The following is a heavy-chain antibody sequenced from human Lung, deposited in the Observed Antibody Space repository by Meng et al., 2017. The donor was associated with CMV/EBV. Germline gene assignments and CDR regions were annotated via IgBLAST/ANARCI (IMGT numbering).Heavy chain of an antibody. CDR2: MNPNSGNT. J-gene: IGHJ6*02. Sequence: SVKVSXXXXGYTFTTYDINWVRQATGQGLEWMGWMNPNSGNTGYAQKFQGRVAMTRVTSISTAYMELSSLTSDDTAVYYCARTRIEVEPDGTKIKYYNYGMDVWGQGTTVTVSS. CDR3: ARTRIEVEPDGTKIKYYNYGMDV. V-gene: IGHV1-8*01. D-gene: IGHD2-15*01. CDR1: GYTFTTYD.